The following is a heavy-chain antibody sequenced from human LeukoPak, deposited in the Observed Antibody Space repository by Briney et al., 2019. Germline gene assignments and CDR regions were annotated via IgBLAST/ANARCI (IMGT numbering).Heavy chain of an antibody. CDR2: ISGSGGST. CDR3: AKVTSKLARIRGYFDY. CDR1: GFTFSSYY. J-gene: IGHJ4*02. V-gene: IGHV3-23*01. D-gene: IGHD5-24*01. Sequence: GGSLRLSCTASGFTFSSYYMSWVRQAPGKGLEWVSAISGSGGSTYYAHSVKGRFTMSRDNSKNALYLQMSSLRAEDTAVYYCAKVTSKLARIRGYFDYWGQGTLVTVSS.